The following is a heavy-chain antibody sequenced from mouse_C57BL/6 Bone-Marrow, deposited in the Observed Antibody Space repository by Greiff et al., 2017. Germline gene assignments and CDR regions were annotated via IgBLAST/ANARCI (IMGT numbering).Heavy chain of an antibody. V-gene: IGHV1-15*01. CDR3: TRSRYVDY. J-gene: IGHJ2*01. Sequence: VKLQESGAELVRPGASVTLSCKASGYTFTDYEMHWVKQTPVHGLEWIGAIDPETGGTAYNQKFKGKAILTADKSSSTAYMELRSLTSEDSAVYYCTRSRYVDYWGQGTTLTVSS. CDR1: GYTFTDYE. CDR2: IDPETGGT.